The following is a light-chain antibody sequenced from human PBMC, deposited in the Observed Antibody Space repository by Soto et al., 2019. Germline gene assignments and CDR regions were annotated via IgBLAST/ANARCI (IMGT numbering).Light chain of an antibody. CDR1: QSVSNH. J-gene: IGKJ4*01. CDR3: QQYNNSPRT. Sequence: EVLMTQSPATLSVSPGERATLSCRASQSVSNHLAWYQQKPGQAPSLLIYGASTRATGVPARLSGSEYGTELTLTISSLKSEDVAIYYCQQYNNSPRTFGGGTKVDIK. V-gene: IGKV3-15*01. CDR2: GAS.